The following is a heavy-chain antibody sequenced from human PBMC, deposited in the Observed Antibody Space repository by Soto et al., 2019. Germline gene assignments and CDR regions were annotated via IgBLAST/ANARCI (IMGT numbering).Heavy chain of an antibody. CDR1: GFTFSSYA. V-gene: IGHV3-23*01. Sequence: GGSLRLSCAASGFTFSSYAMSWVRQAPGKGLEWVSAISGSSGSKYYADSVKGRFTISRDNSKNTLYLQMNSLRAEDTAVYYCAKLPVEYYYMDVWGKGTTVTVSS. CDR2: ISGSSGSK. D-gene: IGHD1-1*01. CDR3: AKLPVEYYYMDV. J-gene: IGHJ6*03.